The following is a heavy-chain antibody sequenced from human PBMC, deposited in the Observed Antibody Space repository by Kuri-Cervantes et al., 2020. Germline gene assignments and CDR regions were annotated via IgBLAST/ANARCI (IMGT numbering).Heavy chain of an antibody. Sequence: GESLKISCAASGFTFSSYSMNWVRQAPGKGLEWVSYISSSSSTINYADSVKGRFTISRDNAKNSLYLQMNSLRDEDTAVYYCARCSGSYSDWFDLWGQGTLVTVSS. CDR2: ISSSSSTI. V-gene: IGHV3-48*02. D-gene: IGHD1-26*01. J-gene: IGHJ5*02. CDR3: ARCSGSYSDWFDL. CDR1: GFTFSSYS.